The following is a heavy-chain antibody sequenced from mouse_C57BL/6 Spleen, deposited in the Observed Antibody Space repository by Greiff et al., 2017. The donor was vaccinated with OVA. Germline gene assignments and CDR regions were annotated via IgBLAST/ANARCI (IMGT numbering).Heavy chain of an antibody. Sequence: VQLQQPGAELVMPGASVKLSCKASGYTFTSYWMHWVKQRPGQGLEWIGEIDPSDSYTNYNQKFKGKSTLTVDKSSSTAYMQLSSLTSEDSAVYYCARTDYYGPFAYWGQGTLVTVSA. J-gene: IGHJ3*01. CDR3: ARTDYYGPFAY. CDR2: IDPSDSYT. CDR1: GYTFTSYW. V-gene: IGHV1-69*01. D-gene: IGHD1-2*01.